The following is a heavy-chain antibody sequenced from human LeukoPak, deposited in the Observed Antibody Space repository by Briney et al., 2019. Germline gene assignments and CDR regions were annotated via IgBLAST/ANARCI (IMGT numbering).Heavy chain of an antibody. CDR2: IYYSGST. CDR1: GGSISSSSYY. V-gene: IGHV4-39*01. CDR3: ARRERNLYYYDSSGYLDS. Sequence: PSETLSLTCTVSGGSISSSSYYWGWLRQPPGQGLEWIGSIYYSGSTYYNPSLKSRVTISVDTAKNQFSLKLSSVTAADTAVYYCARRERNLYYYDSSGYLDSWGEGTLVTVSS. D-gene: IGHD3-22*01. J-gene: IGHJ4*02.